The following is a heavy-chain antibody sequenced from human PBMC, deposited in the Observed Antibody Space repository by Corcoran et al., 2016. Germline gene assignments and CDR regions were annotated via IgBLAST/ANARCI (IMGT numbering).Heavy chain of an antibody. CDR2: ISAYNGST. J-gene: IGHJ6*02. V-gene: IGHV1-18*01. D-gene: IGHD2-15*01. CDR3: ARDWVAAWKPPPSYYYYGMDV. Sequence: QVQLVQSGAEVKKPGASVKVSCKASGYTFTSYYISWVRQAPGQGLEGMGWISAYNGSTNYAQKLQGRVTMTTDTSTSTAYMELGSLRSDDAAVYYCARDWVAAWKPPPSYYYYGMDVWGQGTMVTVSS. CDR1: GYTFTSYY.